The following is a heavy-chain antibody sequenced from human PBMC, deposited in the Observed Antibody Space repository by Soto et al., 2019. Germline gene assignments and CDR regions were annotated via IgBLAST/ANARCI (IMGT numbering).Heavy chain of an antibody. Sequence: NQPRTGSVCGYTVIIGYDCGWTQPTTGKGLEWIGSIYQSGTTYYNPSLKSRVTISVDTSKNQFSLKLTSVTAADTAVYSCARGHTGRYFDSCGQGTLVSVS. CDR2: IYQSGTT. CDR3: ARGHTGRYFDS. V-gene: IGHV4-38-2*02. D-gene: IGHD1-26*01. J-gene: IGHJ4*02. CDR1: GYTVIIGYD.